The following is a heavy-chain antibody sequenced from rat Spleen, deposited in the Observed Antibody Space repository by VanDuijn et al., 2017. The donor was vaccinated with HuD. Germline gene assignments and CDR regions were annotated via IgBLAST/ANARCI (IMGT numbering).Heavy chain of an antibody. Sequence: EVQLVESGGGLVQPGRSLKLSCAASGFTFSNYGMAWVRQAPTKGLEWVASITNSGGSTYYRDSVKGRFTISRDNAKSTLYLQMDSLRSEDTATYYCTTHIGTTAWYFDFWGPGTMVTVSS. CDR2: ITNSGGST. CDR3: TTHIGTTAWYFDF. V-gene: IGHV5S13*01. J-gene: IGHJ1*01. D-gene: IGHD1-5*01. CDR1: GFTFSNYG.